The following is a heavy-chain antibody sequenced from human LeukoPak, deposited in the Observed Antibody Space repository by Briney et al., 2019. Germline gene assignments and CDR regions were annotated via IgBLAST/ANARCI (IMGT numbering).Heavy chain of an antibody. CDR3: AREVVVPAAIGPYYYYYGMDV. CDR1: GGSISSYY. Sequence: SETLSLTCTVSGGSISSYYWSWIRQPPGKGLEWIGYIYYSGSTNYNPSLKSRVTISVDTSKNQFSLKLSSVTAADTAVYYCAREVVVPAAIGPYYYYYGMDVWGQGTTVTVSS. V-gene: IGHV4-59*01. J-gene: IGHJ6*02. D-gene: IGHD2-2*02. CDR2: IYYSGST.